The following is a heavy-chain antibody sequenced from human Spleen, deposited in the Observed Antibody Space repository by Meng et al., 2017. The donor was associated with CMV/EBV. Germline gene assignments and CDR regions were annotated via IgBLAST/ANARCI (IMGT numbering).Heavy chain of an antibody. Sequence: QVQLVEPGGGVVQHGSFLGLSCAASGFTFSSYAMPWVRQAPGKGLEWVAVISYDGSNKYYADSVKGRFTISRDNSKNTLYLQMNSLRAEDTAVYYCAGDVDTAMVWAYWGQGTLVTVSS. CDR2: ISYDGSNK. V-gene: IGHV3-30-3*01. CDR3: AGDVDTAMVWAY. D-gene: IGHD5-18*01. J-gene: IGHJ4*02. CDR1: GFTFSSYA.